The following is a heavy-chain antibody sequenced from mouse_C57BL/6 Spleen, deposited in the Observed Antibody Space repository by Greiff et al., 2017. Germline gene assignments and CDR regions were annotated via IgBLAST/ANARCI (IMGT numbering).Heavy chain of an antibody. Sequence: QQSCKASGYTFTSYWMHWVKQRPGRGLEWIGRIDPNSGGTKYNEKFKSKATLTVDKPSSTAYMQLSSLTSEDSAVYYCARLRGDYDGFAYWGQGTLVTVSA. J-gene: IGHJ3*01. CDR3: ARLRGDYDGFAY. D-gene: IGHD2-4*01. CDR1: GYTFTSYW. CDR2: IDPNSGGT. V-gene: IGHV1-72*01.